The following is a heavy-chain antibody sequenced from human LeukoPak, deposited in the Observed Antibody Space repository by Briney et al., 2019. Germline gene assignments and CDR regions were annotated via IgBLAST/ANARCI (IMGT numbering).Heavy chain of an antibody. J-gene: IGHJ4*02. Sequence: GGSLRLSCAASGFTFSSYAMSWVRQAPGKGLEWVSAISGSGGSTYYADSVKGRFTISRDNSKNTLYLQMNSLRAEDTAVYYCAKDQQYPLLYGNLDYWGQGTLVTVSS. CDR2: ISGSGGST. CDR1: GFTFSSYA. D-gene: IGHD2-2*02. V-gene: IGHV3-23*01. CDR3: AKDQQYPLLYGNLDY.